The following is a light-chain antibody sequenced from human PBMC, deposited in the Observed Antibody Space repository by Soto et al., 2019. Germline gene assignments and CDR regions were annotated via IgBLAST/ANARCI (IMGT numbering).Light chain of an antibody. CDR3: QSYDISLHNYV. J-gene: IGLJ1*01. V-gene: IGLV2-14*03. CDR1: SSDIGAYDY. CDR2: GDN. Sequence: QSALTQPASVSGSPGQSITISCSGSSSDIGAYDYVSWYQQHPGKAPKLLIYGDNNRPSGVPDRFSGSKSGTSASLAITRLQAEDEADYYCQSYDISLHNYVFGTGTKLTVL.